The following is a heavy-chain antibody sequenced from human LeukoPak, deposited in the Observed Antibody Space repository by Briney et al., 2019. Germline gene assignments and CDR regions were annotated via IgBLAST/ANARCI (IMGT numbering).Heavy chain of an antibody. CDR3: ARRCGSTSCLQY. J-gene: IGHJ4*02. V-gene: IGHV3-23*01. CDR2: ISGSGGST. Sequence: GGSLRLSCAASGFTFSTYAMSWVRQAPGKGLEWVSAISGSGGSTYYADSVKGRFTISRDDAKNSLYLQMSSLRDEDTAVYYCARRCGSTSCLQYWGQGTLVTVSS. CDR1: GFTFSTYA. D-gene: IGHD2-2*01.